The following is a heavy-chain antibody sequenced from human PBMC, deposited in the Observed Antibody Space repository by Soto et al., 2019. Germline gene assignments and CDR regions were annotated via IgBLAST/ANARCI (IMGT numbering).Heavy chain of an antibody. J-gene: IGHJ4*02. CDR1: GGSMNTNTYY. V-gene: IGHV4-39*01. Sequence: QLQLQESGPGVVKPSETLSLTCTVSGGSMNTNTYYWGWIRQPPGKGLEWIGSIYYSGTTYYNPPLNSRVAISIDTSKNQLSLKLSSVTAADTAVYYCARGVGYRVLFDYWGQGTLVTVSS. D-gene: IGHD3-16*02. CDR2: IYYSGTT. CDR3: ARGVGYRVLFDY.